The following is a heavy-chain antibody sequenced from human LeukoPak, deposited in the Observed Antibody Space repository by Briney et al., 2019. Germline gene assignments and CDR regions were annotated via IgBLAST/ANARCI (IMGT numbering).Heavy chain of an antibody. CDR2: ILGGGGT. CDR3: GQDPNGNYIGAFDF. V-gene: IGHV3-23*01. Sequence: GGSLRLSCAASGLIFHNYALVWIRRAPGKGPEWVSAILGGGGTFYADAVKGRFTISRDNSKNTLYLQMNSLRAEDTATYYCGQDPNGNYIGAFDFWGRGTMLTVYS. J-gene: IGHJ3*01. D-gene: IGHD4-17*01. CDR1: GLIFHNYA.